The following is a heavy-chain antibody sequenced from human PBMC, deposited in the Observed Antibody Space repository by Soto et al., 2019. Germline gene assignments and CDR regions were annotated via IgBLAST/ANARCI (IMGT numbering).Heavy chain of an antibody. D-gene: IGHD1-26*01. CDR1: GSTFSGHY. Sequence: GSLRLSCKASGSTFSGHYMNWIRQAPGKGLEWLAYLTNDGGYTYYADSVRGRFTIWRDNAKDSLSLQMSSLRADDTAVYYCAKDRVQSNNVWDPLDIWGQGTMVTVSS. CDR2: LTNDGGYT. CDR3: AKDRVQSNNVWDPLDI. V-gene: IGHV3-11*01. J-gene: IGHJ3*02.